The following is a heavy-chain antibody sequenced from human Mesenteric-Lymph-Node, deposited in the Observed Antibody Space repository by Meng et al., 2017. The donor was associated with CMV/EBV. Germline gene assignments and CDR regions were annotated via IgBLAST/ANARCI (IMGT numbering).Heavy chain of an antibody. CDR1: GDSVSSNSAA. CDR3: ARAAPYCGGDCYPPGALYYYYGMDV. V-gene: IGHV6-1*01. D-gene: IGHD2-21*01. Sequence: LRLSCAISGDSVSSNSAAWNWIRQSPSRGLEWLGRTYYRSKWYNDYAVSVKSRITINPDTSKNQFSLQLNSVTPEDTAVYYCARAAPYCGGDCYPPGALYYYYGMDVWGQGTTVTVSS. CDR2: TYYRSKWYN. J-gene: IGHJ6*02.